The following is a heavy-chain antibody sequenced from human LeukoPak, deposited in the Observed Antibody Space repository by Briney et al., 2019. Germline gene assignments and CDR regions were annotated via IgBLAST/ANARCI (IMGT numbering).Heavy chain of an antibody. CDR3: ARDRELLWFGELFTGAIDY. Sequence: ASVKVSCKASGYTFTCYAMHWVRQAPGQRLEWMGWINAGNGNTKYSQKFQGRVTITRDTSASTAYMELSSLRSEDTAVYYCARDRELLWFGELFTGAIDYWGQGTLVTVSS. V-gene: IGHV1-3*01. CDR1: GYTFTCYA. D-gene: IGHD3-10*01. J-gene: IGHJ4*02. CDR2: INAGNGNT.